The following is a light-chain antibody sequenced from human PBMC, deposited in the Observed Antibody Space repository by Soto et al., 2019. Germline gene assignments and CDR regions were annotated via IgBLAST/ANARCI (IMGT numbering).Light chain of an antibody. CDR3: QKYSSVPV. CDR2: AAS. Sequence: DIQMTQSPTSLSASVGDRVTITCRASQDIRDFVAWYQQKPAKAPKLLIYAASTLQSGVPSRFSGSGAGADFTLTINRLQHEDVAFYSGQKYSSVPVFGPGTKVEIK. CDR1: QDIRDF. J-gene: IGKJ3*01. V-gene: IGKV1-27*01.